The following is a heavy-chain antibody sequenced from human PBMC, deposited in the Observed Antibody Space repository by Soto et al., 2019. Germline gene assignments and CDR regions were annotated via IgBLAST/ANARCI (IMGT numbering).Heavy chain of an antibody. CDR2: IYYSGST. V-gene: IGHV4-39*01. D-gene: IGHD1-26*01. CDR1: GGSISSSSYY. CDR3: ARQQVGGALIWFDP. J-gene: IGHJ5*02. Sequence: QLQLQESGPGLVKPSETLSLTCTVSGGSISSSSYYWGWIRQPPGKGLEWIGSIYYSGSTYYNPSLKSRVTISVDTSKNQFSLKLSSVTAADTAVYYCARQQVGGALIWFDPWGQGTLVTVSS.